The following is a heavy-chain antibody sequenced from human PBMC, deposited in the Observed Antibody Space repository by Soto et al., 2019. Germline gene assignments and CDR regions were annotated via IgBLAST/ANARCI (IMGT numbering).Heavy chain of an antibody. CDR2: IYSTGTT. CDR3: TSRIGYGYAMDV. J-gene: IGHJ6*02. V-gene: IGHV4-39*01. CDR1: GDSISSGNYR. D-gene: IGHD1-1*01. Sequence: QLQLQESGPGLLKPSETLSLTCTVSGDSISSGNYRWGWVRQTPGKGLEWIGNIYSTGTTYYNPSLKSRATISGDTSKNQFSLKLSIVTAADTAVYYCTSRIGYGYAMDVWGQGTSVTVSS.